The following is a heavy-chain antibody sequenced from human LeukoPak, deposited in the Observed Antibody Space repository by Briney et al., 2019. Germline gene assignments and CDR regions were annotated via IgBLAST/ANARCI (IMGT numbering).Heavy chain of an antibody. CDR3: ARSTYKDAFDI. D-gene: IGHD2/OR15-2a*01. CDR2: TYYSGST. V-gene: IGHV4-30-4*07. Sequence: SQTLSLTCAVSGGSISSGGYSWSWIRQPPGKGLEWIGYTYYSGSTNYNPSLKSRVTISVDTSKNQFSLKLSSVTAADTAVYYCARSTYKDAFDIWGQGTMVTVSS. J-gene: IGHJ3*02. CDR1: GGSISSGGYS.